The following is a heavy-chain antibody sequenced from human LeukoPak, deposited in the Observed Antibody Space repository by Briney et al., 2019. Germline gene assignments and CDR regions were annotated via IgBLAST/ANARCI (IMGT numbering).Heavy chain of an antibody. J-gene: IGHJ4*02. V-gene: IGHV4-59*08. Sequence: SETLSLTCTVSGGSISSYYWSWIRQPPGQGLEWIGYMDDSGSTNYNPSLTSRVTISEDTSKNQLSLKLGSVTAADTAVYYCARHSSGPGGAFQYWGQGTPVTVSS. CDR1: GGSISSYY. CDR2: MDDSGST. D-gene: IGHD6-19*01. CDR3: ARHSSGPGGAFQY.